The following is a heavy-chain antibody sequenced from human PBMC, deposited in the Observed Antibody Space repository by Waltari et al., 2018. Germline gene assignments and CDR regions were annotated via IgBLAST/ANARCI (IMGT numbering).Heavy chain of an antibody. CDR2: ISDSGVIT. V-gene: IGHV3-23*01. CDR1: GFTFISSS. J-gene: IGHJ4*02. Sequence: EEHLLESGGGLAQPGGSLRLSCAASGFTFISSSMVWVRQAPGKGLEWVSGISDSGVITKYADSVKGRFTVSRDNSKNTVFLHLNSLRAEDTAIYYCARHLYSIDYLELAKWGQGTLVTVSS. D-gene: IGHD3-22*01. CDR3: ARHLYSIDYLELAK.